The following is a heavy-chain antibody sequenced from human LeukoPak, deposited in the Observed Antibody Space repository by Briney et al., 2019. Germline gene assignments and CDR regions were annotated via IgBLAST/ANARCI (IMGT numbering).Heavy chain of an antibody. CDR1: GGSFSGYY. J-gene: IGHJ4*02. CDR2: INHSGST. Sequence: SETLSLTCAVYGGSFSGYYWSWIRQPPGKGLEWIGEINHSGSTNYNPSLKSRVTISVDTSKNQFSLKLSSVTAADTAVYYCARRGKVWGSYYVLGYFGYWGQGTLVTVSS. V-gene: IGHV4-34*01. D-gene: IGHD1-26*01. CDR3: ARRGKVWGSYYVLGYFGY.